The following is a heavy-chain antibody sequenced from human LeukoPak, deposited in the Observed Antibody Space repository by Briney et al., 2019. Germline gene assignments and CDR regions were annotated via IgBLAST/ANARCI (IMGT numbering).Heavy chain of an antibody. CDR1: GGSINSSNYY. Sequence: PSETLSLTCTVSGGSINSSNYYWGWLRQPPGKGLEWIGSIYYSGNTYYNPSLKSRVTISLDTSKNQFSLNLSSVTAADTAVYYCARRDSGSSRWGQGTLVTVSS. CDR2: IYYSGNT. CDR3: ARRDSGSSR. D-gene: IGHD6-6*01. V-gene: IGHV4-39*01. J-gene: IGHJ4*02.